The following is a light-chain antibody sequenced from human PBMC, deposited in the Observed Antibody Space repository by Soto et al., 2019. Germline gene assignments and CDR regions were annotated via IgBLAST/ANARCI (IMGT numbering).Light chain of an antibody. CDR2: LKSDGSH. CDR1: SGHSSYA. CDR3: QTWGSGIRV. Sequence: QSVLTQSPSASASLGASVKLTCSLSSGHSSYAIAWHQQQTEKGPRYLMKLKSDGSHSKGDGIPDRFSGSSSGAERYLTISSLQSEDEADYYCQTWGSGIRVFGGGTKLTVL. J-gene: IGLJ3*02. V-gene: IGLV4-69*01.